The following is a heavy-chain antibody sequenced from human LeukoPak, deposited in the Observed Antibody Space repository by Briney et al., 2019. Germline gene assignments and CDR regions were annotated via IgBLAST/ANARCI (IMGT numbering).Heavy chain of an antibody. CDR1: GGSFSGYY. D-gene: IGHD2/OR15-2a*01. CDR2: INHSGST. J-gene: IGHJ4*02. CDR3: ASKNKKGGGFDY. V-gene: IGHV4-34*01. Sequence: SGTLSLTCAVYGGSFSGYYWSWIRQPPGKRLEWIGEINHSGSTNYNPSLKSRVTISVDTSKNQFSLKLSSVTAADTAVYYCASKNKKGGGFDYWGQGTLVTVSS.